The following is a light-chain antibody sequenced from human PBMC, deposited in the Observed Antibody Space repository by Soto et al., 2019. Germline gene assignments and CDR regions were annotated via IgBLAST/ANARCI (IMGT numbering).Light chain of an antibody. Sequence: DVVMTQSPLFLPVTLGQPASISCRSSESLVFSDGNTYLTWLHQRPGQSPRRLIYNVSKRGSGVPDRFSGSGSGTDFTLKISRVEAEDVGLYYCVQGTHWPRTFGQGTKVEIK. V-gene: IGKV2-30*01. J-gene: IGKJ1*01. CDR3: VQGTHWPRT. CDR1: ESLVFSDGNTY. CDR2: NVS.